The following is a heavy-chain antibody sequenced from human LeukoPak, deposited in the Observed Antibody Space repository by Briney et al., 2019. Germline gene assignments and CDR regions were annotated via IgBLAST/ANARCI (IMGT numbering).Heavy chain of an antibody. J-gene: IGHJ4*02. D-gene: IGHD3-22*01. CDR3: ARTSGDYYDSSGYYYPSDY. CDR1: GYSFSSYW. V-gene: IGHV5-51*01. Sequence: GESLKISCKGSGYSFSSYWIAWVRQMPGKGLEWMGIIYPGDSDTRYSPSFQGQVTISADKSISTAYLQWSSLKASDTAMYYCARTSGDYYDSSGYYYPSDYWGQGTLATVSS. CDR2: IYPGDSDT.